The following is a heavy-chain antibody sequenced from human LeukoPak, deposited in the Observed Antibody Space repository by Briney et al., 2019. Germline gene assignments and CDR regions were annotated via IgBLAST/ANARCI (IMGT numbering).Heavy chain of an antibody. CDR2: IWYDGSNK. J-gene: IGHJ4*02. D-gene: IGHD3-10*01. CDR1: GFTFSSFG. Sequence: GGSLRLSCAASGFTFSSFGMHWVRQAPGKGLEWVSVIWYDGSNKYYADSVKGRFTISRDNSKNTLYLQMNSLRAEDTAVYYCARDPLYYYGSGSDYFDYWGQGTLVTVSP. V-gene: IGHV3-33*01. CDR3: ARDPLYYYGSGSDYFDY.